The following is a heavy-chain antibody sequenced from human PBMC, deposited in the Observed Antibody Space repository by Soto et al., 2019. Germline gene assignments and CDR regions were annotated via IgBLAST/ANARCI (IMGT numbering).Heavy chain of an antibody. J-gene: IGHJ4*02. Sequence: PGGSLRLSCAASGFTFSSHSMNWLRQAPGKGLEWISYVTPTSGTKYYADSVKGRFTISRDNAKNSLYLQMNSLRDEDTAVYYCARDALLVATPFDLWGQGTPVTVSS. D-gene: IGHD5-12*01. V-gene: IGHV3-48*02. CDR3: ARDALLVATPFDL. CDR1: GFTFSSHS. CDR2: VTPTSGTK.